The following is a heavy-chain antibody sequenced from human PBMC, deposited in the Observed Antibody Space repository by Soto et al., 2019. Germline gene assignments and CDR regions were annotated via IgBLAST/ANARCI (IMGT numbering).Heavy chain of an antibody. D-gene: IGHD6-25*01. CDR1: GGTFNNFA. J-gene: IGHJ6*02. V-gene: IGHV1-69*01. CDR3: ATAPISPVSATLYHYGMDV. Sequence: QVQLVQSGAEVKKPGSSVKVSCQASGGTFNNFAFTWVRQAPGQGLEWLGGIMPVFHTTNIAQTFQDRITVTADDFTTTVYMELTSLRYDDTAVHYCATAPISPVSATLYHYGMDVWGQGTTVTVSS. CDR2: IMPVFHTT.